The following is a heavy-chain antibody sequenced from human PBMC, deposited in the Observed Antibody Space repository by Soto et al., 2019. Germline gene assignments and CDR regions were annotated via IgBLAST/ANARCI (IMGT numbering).Heavy chain of an antibody. Sequence: GGSLRLSCAASGFTFSSYSMNWVRQAPGKGLEWVSSISSSSSYIYYADSVKGRFTISRDNAKNSLYLQMNSLRAEDTAVYYCARDKAGITGTRDYWGQGTMVTVYS. CDR2: ISSSSSYI. V-gene: IGHV3-21*01. CDR1: GFTFSSYS. J-gene: IGHJ4*02. D-gene: IGHD1-7*01. CDR3: ARDKAGITGTRDY.